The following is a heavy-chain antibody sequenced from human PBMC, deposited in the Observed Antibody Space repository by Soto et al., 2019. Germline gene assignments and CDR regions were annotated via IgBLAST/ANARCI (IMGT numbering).Heavy chain of an antibody. CDR3: AGVSQSASYCCLDV. CDR2: INPYSGGS. V-gene: IGHV1-2*02. J-gene: IGHJ6*02. Sequence: QVHLVQSGAEVMKPGASVRVSCKSSGYTFTDYYIHWVRQVPGQGLELMGWINPYSGGSSYVQQFRDRATMAREPPINPAYLGLRRLRSDDTAIYYGAGVSQSASYCCLDVWGQGTTVTVSS. CDR1: GYTFTDYY.